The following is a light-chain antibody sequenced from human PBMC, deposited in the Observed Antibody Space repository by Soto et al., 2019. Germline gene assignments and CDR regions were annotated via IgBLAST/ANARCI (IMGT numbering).Light chain of an antibody. V-gene: IGKV1-5*03. CDR2: RAS. Sequence: DIQMTQSPSTLSASVGDRVTITCRVSQSINSWLAWYQQKPGKAPRLLIYRASSLEGGVPSRFSGSGSGAEFTLTISSLQPDDFATYYCQHYDSYSGTFGPGTKVDIK. CDR1: QSINSW. CDR3: QHYDSYSGT. J-gene: IGKJ3*01.